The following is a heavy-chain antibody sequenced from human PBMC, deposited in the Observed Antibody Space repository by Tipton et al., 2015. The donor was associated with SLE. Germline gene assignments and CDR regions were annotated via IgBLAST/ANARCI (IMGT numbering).Heavy chain of an antibody. CDR3: ARDGVINYFFFYMEV. D-gene: IGHD3-3*01. CDR1: GFTVSSSY. Sequence: GSLRLSCAASGFTVSSSYMSWIRQAPGQGLEWVSVIYSSGTTYYADSVKGRFTISRDTSKNTLYLQMNSLRPEDTALYYCARDGVINYFFFYMEVWGKGTTVTVSS. V-gene: IGHV3-66*03. CDR2: IYSSGTT. J-gene: IGHJ6*03.